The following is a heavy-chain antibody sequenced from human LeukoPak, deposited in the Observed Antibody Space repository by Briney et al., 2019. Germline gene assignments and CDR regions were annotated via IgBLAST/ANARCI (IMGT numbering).Heavy chain of an antibody. CDR3: ARGLPYLLAWLLNY. CDR1: GGTFSSYA. CDR2: IIPIFGTA. V-gene: IGHV1-69*13. J-gene: IGHJ4*02. Sequence: ASVKVSCKASGGTFSSYAISWVRQAPGQGLEWMGGIIPIFGTANYAQKFQGRVTITADESTSTAYMELSSLRSEDTAVYYCARGLPYLLAWLLNYWGQGTLVTVSS. D-gene: IGHD3-3*01.